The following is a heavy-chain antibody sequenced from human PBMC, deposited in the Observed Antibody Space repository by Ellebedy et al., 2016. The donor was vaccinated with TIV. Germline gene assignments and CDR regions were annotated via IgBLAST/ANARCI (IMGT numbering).Heavy chain of an antibody. CDR3: ARDGPWGYHXXDP. CDR2: INPYNGNT. D-gene: IGHD3-16*02. V-gene: IGHV1-18*01. CDR1: GYTFPXYG. J-gene: IGHJ5*02. Sequence: AASVKVSCKASGYTFPXYGILLVRHPXGQGLQWMGWINPYNGNTNYVQKLQDRVTMTTDTSTRPAYMELRSLRSDDAAVYYCARDGPWGYHXXDPWGQGTLVTVSS.